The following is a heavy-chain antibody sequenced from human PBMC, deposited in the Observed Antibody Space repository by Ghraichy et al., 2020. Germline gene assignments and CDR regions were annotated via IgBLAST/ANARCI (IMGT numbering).Heavy chain of an antibody. V-gene: IGHV4-34*01. CDR1: VGSFSGYY. CDR2: MNPTGTT. Sequence: SETLSLTCAVYVGSFSGYYWSWIRQPPGRGLEWIGGMNPTGTTNNNPSLKSRLTLLVDPSKNQFSLQLKSVTAADTAVYYCARRRQTWSAAAGDAFDIWGHGTIGTVSS. D-gene: IGHD6-13*01. CDR3: ARRRQTWSAAAGDAFDI. J-gene: IGHJ3*02.